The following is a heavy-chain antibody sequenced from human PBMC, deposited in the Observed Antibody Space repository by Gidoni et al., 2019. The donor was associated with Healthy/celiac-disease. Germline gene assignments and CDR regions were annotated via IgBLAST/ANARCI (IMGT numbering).Heavy chain of an antibody. CDR3: ARTSITMVRGPLDFDY. V-gene: IGHV5-10-1*03. CDR1: GYSFTSYW. J-gene: IGHJ4*02. D-gene: IGHD3-10*01. CDR2: IDPSDSYT. Sequence: EVQLVQSGAEVPTPGEPLRISCKDSGYSFTSYWLIWVRQMPGNGLEWMGRIDPSDSYTNYSPSFQGHVTISADKSISTAYLQWSSLKSSDTAMYYCARTSITMVRGPLDFDYWGQGTLVTVSS.